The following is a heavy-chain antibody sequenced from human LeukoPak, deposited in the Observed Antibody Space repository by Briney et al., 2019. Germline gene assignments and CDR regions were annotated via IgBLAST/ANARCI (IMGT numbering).Heavy chain of an antibody. CDR1: GGSFSSHY. V-gene: IGHV4-59*11. Sequence: SETLSLTCTVSGGSFSSHYWSWIRQPPGKGLEWIGYISYIGSTNYNPSLKSRVTISVDTSKNQFSLKLSSVTAADTAVYYCARDLVTVTKGFDIWGQGTMVSVSS. CDR3: ARDLVTVTKGFDI. D-gene: IGHD4-17*01. J-gene: IGHJ3*02. CDR2: ISYIGST.